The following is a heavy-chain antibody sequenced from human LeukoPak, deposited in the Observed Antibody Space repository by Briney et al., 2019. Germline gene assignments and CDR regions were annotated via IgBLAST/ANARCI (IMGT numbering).Heavy chain of an antibody. J-gene: IGHJ3*01. D-gene: IGHD2-21*01. V-gene: IGHV3-30*12. CDR3: ATEYSAFDV. CDR2: LADGGSST. CDR1: GFSVRGYG. Sequence: PGGSLRLSCAASGFSVRGYGMHWVRQAPGKGLEWVAHLADGGSSTFDADSVKGRFSISRDNAKNTLYLQMNDVRAEDTAVYYCATEYSAFDVWGQGTLVTVSS.